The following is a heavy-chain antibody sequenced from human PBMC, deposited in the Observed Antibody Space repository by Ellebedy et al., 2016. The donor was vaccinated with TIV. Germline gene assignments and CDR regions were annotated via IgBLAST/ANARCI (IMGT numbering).Heavy chain of an antibody. Sequence: AASVKVSCKASGGTFSSYAISWVRQAPGQGLEWMGRIIPILGIANYAQKFQGRVTITADKSTSTAYMELSSLSSEDTAVYYCARDRDSSSRYFGGYYYYGMDVWGQGTTVTVSS. V-gene: IGHV1-69*04. CDR3: ARDRDSSSRYFGGYYYYGMDV. CDR2: IIPILGIA. D-gene: IGHD6-13*01. J-gene: IGHJ6*02. CDR1: GGTFSSYA.